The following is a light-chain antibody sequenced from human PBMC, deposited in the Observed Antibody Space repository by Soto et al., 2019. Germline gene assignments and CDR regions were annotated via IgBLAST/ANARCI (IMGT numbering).Light chain of an antibody. CDR3: QKRSNWPRK. CDR2: DAS. Sequence: EIVMAQSPATLSVSPGEVATLSCSASQSVSSYLAWYQQKPGQAPRLLIYDASNRATGIPARFSGSRSGTDFTLTISSLEPEDFAVYYCQKRSNWPRKFGQGTKVDIK. CDR1: QSVSSY. J-gene: IGKJ1*01. V-gene: IGKV3-11*01.